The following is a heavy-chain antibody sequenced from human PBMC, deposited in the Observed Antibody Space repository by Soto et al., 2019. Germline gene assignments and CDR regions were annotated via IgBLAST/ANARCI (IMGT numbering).Heavy chain of an antibody. Sequence: CRACEVTFSRSWMHWVRQAPGKGPVWVSRINSDGSSTYYADSVKGRFTISRDNAKNTLYLQMNSLRADDTAVYYGASGGIAVQWGQGTLVTVSS. D-gene: IGHD6-19*01. J-gene: IGHJ4*02. CDR3: ASGGIAVQ. V-gene: IGHV3-74*01. CDR1: EVTFSRSW. CDR2: INSDGSST.